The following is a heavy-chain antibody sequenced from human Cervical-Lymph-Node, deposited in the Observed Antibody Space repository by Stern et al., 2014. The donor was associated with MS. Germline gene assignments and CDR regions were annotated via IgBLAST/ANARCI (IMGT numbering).Heavy chain of an antibody. CDR2: IYYRGST. J-gene: IGHJ4*02. CDR3: ANSAPLRD. D-gene: IGHD2-15*01. Sequence: QLQLQESGPGLVKPSETLSLTCDVSGGSIYSTSYYWGWIRQPPGKGLEWIGSIYYRGSTYSNPSLKSRVTISVDTSKNQFSLKWISVTAADTAVYYCANSAPLRDWGQGTLVTVSS. V-gene: IGHV4-39*01. CDR1: GGSIYSTSYY.